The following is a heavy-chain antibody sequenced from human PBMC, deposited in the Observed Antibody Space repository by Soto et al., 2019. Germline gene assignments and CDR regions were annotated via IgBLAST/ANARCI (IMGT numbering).Heavy chain of an antibody. D-gene: IGHD6-19*01. CDR1: GGSISSYY. CDR2: IYYSGST. J-gene: IGHJ5*02. Sequence: SETLSLTCTVSGGSISSYYWSWIRQPPGKGLEWIGYIYYSGSTSYNPSLRSRVTISIDTSKNQFSLKLSSVTAADTAVYYCARQAPHSSGWFWFDPWGQGTLVTVSS. V-gene: IGHV4-59*08. CDR3: ARQAPHSSGWFWFDP.